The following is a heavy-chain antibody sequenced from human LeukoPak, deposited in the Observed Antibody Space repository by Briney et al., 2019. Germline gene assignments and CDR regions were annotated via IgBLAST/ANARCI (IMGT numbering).Heavy chain of an antibody. CDR1: GFTFDDYA. Sequence: PGGSLRLSCAASGFTFDDYAMHWVRQAPGKGLEWVSGISWNSGSIGYADSVKGRFTISRDNAKNSLYLQMNSLRAEDTALYYCAKSQGDYYDSSGYYYKAPFDYWGQGTLVTVSS. CDR2: ISWNSGSI. V-gene: IGHV3-9*01. D-gene: IGHD3-22*01. CDR3: AKSQGDYYDSSGYYYKAPFDY. J-gene: IGHJ4*02.